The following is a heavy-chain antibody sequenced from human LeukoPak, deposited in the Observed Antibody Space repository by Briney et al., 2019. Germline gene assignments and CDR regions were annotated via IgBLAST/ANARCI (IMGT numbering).Heavy chain of an antibody. CDR3: AKDSGPYTSGYYGH. V-gene: IGHV3-23*01. CDR1: GFTFDDYA. D-gene: IGHD3-22*01. J-gene: IGHJ4*02. CDR2: ISGGGGTT. Sequence: GGSLRLSCAASGFTFDDYAMHWVRQAPGKGLEWVSLISGGGGTTYYADSVKGRFTISRDNSKNTLFLQMNSLRAEDTAVYYCAKDSGPYTSGYYGHWGQGTLVAVSS.